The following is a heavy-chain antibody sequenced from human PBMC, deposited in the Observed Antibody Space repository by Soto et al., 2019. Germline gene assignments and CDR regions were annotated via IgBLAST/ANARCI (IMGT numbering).Heavy chain of an antibody. D-gene: IGHD5-18*01. Sequence: PGESLKISCKGSGYSFTSYWIGWVRQMPGKGLEWMGIIYPGDSDTRYSPSFQGQVTISADKSISTAYLQWSSLKASDTAMYYCARLIRYERINTAIYYLDYWGQGTLVTVSS. V-gene: IGHV5-51*01. CDR2: IYPGDSDT. J-gene: IGHJ4*02. CDR3: ARLIRYERINTAIYYLDY. CDR1: GYSFTSYW.